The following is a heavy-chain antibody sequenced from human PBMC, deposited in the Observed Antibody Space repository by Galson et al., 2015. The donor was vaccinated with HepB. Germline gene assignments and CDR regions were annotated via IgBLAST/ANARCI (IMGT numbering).Heavy chain of an antibody. CDR3: ASASGYSSSWYLDP. CDR2: IYYSGST. Sequence: QVQLQESGPGPVKPSETLSLTCTVSGGSISSYYWSWIRQPPGKGLEWIGYIYYSGSTNYNPSLKSRVTISVDTSKNQFSLKLSSVTAADTAVYYCASASGYSSSWYLDPWGQGTLVTVSS. V-gene: IGHV4-59*01. CDR1: GGSISSYY. J-gene: IGHJ5*02. D-gene: IGHD6-13*01.